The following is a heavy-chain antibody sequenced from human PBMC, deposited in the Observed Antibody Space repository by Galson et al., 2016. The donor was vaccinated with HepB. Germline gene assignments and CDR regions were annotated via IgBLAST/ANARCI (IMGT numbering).Heavy chain of an antibody. CDR2: ISYDGNNK. J-gene: IGHJ4*02. D-gene: IGHD6-6*01. V-gene: IGHV3-30-3*01. CDR1: GFTFSSYA. Sequence: SLRLSCAASGFTFSSYALHWVRQAPGKGPEWVSVISYDGNNKYYSDSVTGRFTISRVNSKNTLYRQMNSLRADETAVYYCARVGATLAGVPEEQLARVGLVHWGQGTLVTVSS. CDR3: ARVGATLAGVPEEQLARVGLVH.